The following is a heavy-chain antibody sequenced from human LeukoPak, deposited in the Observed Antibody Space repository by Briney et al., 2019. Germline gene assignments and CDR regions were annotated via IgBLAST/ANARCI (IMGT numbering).Heavy chain of an antibody. CDR3: AREKTAIYWFDP. J-gene: IGHJ5*02. D-gene: IGHD2-21*02. V-gene: IGHV4-4*07. CDR2: IYTSGST. Sequence: PSETLSLTCTVSGGSISYFYWSWIRQPAGKGLEWIGRIYTSGSTNYNPSLKSRVTISVDTSKNQFSLKLSSVTAADTAVYYCAREKTAIYWFDPWGQGTLVTVSS. CDR1: GGSISYFY.